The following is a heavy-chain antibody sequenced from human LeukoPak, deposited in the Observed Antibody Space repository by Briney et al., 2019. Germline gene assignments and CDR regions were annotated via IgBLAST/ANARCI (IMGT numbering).Heavy chain of an antibody. V-gene: IGHV3-23*01. CDR1: GFTFSTYA. CDR2: ISGSGGNT. Sequence: GGSLRLSCVASGFTFSTYAMNWVRQAPGKGLQWVSGISGSGGNTYYADSVKGRFTISRDNSKNTLYLQMNSLRAEDTALYYCARKRPNYFDYWGQGTLVTVSS. CDR3: ARKRPNYFDY. J-gene: IGHJ4*02.